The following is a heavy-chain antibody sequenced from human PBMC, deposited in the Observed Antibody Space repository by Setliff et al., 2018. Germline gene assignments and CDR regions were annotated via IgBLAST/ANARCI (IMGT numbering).Heavy chain of an antibody. CDR1: ADSFSNYA. CDR3: ARSPALLGIVYLDP. J-gene: IGHJ5*02. D-gene: IGHD2-15*01. CDR2: LIPMFGTP. Sequence: SVKVSCKASADSFSNYAISWVRQAPGQGLEWMGGLIPMFGTPGYAQKFQDRVTITTDESTSTAYMELNSLTSEDTAVYYCARSPALLGIVYLDPWGQGTRVTVSS. V-gene: IGHV1-69*05.